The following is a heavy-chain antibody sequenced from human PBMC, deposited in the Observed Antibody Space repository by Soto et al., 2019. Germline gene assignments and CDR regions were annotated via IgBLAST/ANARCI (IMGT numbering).Heavy chain of an antibody. J-gene: IGHJ6*02. CDR2: IYPGDSDT. V-gene: IGHV5-51*01. D-gene: IGHD4-17*01. CDR3: ARVERDYGGNSYYYYYGMDV. CDR1: GYSFTSYW. Sequence: GESLKISCKGSGYSFTSYWIGWVRQMPGKGLEWKGIIYPGDSDTRYSPSFQGQVTISADKSISTAYLQWSSLKASDTAMYYCARVERDYGGNSYYYYYGMDVWGQGTTVTVSS.